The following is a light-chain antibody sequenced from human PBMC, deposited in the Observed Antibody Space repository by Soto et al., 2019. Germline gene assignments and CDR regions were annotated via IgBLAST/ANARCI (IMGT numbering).Light chain of an antibody. CDR1: SSDVRSYNL. Sequence: QPASVSGSPGQSITISCTGTSSDVRSYNLVSWYQQHPGKAPKLMIYEVSKRPSGVSNRFSGSKSGNTASLTISGLQAEDEADYYCCSYAGSVVFGGGTKLTVL. V-gene: IGLV2-23*02. CDR3: CSYAGSVV. J-gene: IGLJ2*01. CDR2: EVS.